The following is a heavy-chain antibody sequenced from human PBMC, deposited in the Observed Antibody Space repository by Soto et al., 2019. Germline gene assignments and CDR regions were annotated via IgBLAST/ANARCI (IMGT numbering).Heavy chain of an antibody. Sequence: LSLPCAASGFPFSSYAMSWVRQAPGKGLEWVSAISGSGGSTYYADSVKGRFTISRDNSKNTLYLQMNSLRAEDTAVYYCAKDPLLWFGELTHAFDIWGQGTMVTVSS. V-gene: IGHV3-23*01. CDR1: GFPFSSYA. J-gene: IGHJ3*02. CDR3: AKDPLLWFGELTHAFDI. CDR2: ISGSGGST. D-gene: IGHD3-10*01.